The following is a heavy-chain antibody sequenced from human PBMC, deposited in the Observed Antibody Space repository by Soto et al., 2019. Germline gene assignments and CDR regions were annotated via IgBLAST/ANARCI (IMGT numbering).Heavy chain of an antibody. Sequence: SETQSLTCPVSGGSIRRGDYYWTWIRQPPGKGLEWIGYIYYSGSTYYNPSLKSRISMSVDTSKNQFSLNLSSVTAADTAVYYCAQYDFWSGEFDYWAQGTLVTVSS. CDR3: AQYDFWSGEFDY. CDR2: IYYSGST. J-gene: IGHJ4*02. V-gene: IGHV4-30-4*01. CDR1: GGSIRRGDYY. D-gene: IGHD3-3*01.